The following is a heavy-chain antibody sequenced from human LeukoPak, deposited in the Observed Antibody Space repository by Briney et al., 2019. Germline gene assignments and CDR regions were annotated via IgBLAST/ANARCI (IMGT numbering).Heavy chain of an antibody. CDR1: GGSISTNY. D-gene: IGHD3-10*01. Sequence: SETLSLTCSVPGGSISTNYWNWIRQLPGQGLEWIGYIYYSGSAKYNPSLKSRVTMSVDTSKNQFSLKLSSVTAADTAVYYCARSYGSGNYFEYWGQGTLVTVSS. CDR2: IYYSGSA. V-gene: IGHV4-59*01. J-gene: IGHJ4*02. CDR3: ARSYGSGNYFEY.